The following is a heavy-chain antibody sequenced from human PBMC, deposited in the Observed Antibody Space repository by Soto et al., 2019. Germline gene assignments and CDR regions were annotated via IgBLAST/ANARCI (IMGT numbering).Heavy chain of an antibody. D-gene: IGHD1-26*01. V-gene: IGHV3-23*01. CDR1: GFSFSSYD. CDR3: AKGRETTTSAKFCFDN. J-gene: IGHJ4*02. Sequence: EVRLLESGGGLVQPRGSLRLSCAASGFSFSSYDMTWVRQAPGQGLEWVSSLSVTGGGPYYADSVRGRFTMSRDNSKNTLALEMRGLRADDSAVYYCAKGRETTTSAKFCFDNWGQGTLVTVSS. CDR2: LSVTGGGP.